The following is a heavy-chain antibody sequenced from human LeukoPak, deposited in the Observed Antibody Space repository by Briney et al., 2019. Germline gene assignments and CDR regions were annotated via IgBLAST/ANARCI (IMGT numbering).Heavy chain of an antibody. Sequence: GGSLRLSCAASGFTFDDYAMHWVRQAPGKGLEWVSGISWNSGSIGYADSVKGRFTISRDNAKNSLYLQMNSLRAEDTALYYCAKNIKPYSGSFLFDYWGQGTLVTVSS. J-gene: IGHJ4*02. CDR1: GFTFDDYA. D-gene: IGHD1-26*01. V-gene: IGHV3-9*01. CDR2: ISWNSGSI. CDR3: AKNIKPYSGSFLFDY.